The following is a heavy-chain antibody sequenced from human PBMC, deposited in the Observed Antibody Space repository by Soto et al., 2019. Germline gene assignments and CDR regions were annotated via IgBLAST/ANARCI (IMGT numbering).Heavy chain of an antibody. CDR1: GGTFSSYA. D-gene: IGHD3-9*01. J-gene: IGHJ6*02. CDR2: IIPIFGTA. Sequence: QVQLVQSGAEVKKPGSSVKVSCKASGGTFSSYAISWVRQAPGQGLEWMGGIIPIFGTANYALKFQGRVTITADKSTSTAYMELSSLRSEDTAVYYCARVLHYDILTGPPHYGMDVWGQGTTVTVSS. V-gene: IGHV1-69*06. CDR3: ARVLHYDILTGPPHYGMDV.